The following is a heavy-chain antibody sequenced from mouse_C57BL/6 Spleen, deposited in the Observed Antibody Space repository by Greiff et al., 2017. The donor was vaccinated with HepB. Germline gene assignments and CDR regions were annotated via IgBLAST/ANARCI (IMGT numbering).Heavy chain of an antibody. D-gene: IGHD2-3*01. CDR2: IHPNSGST. Sequence: QVQLQQSGAELVKPGASVKLSCKASGYTFTSYWMHWVKQRPGQGLEWIGMIHPNSGSTNYNEKFKSKATLTVDKSSSTAYMQLSSLTSEDSAVYYCAREVDGYYGAYWGQGTLVTVSA. J-gene: IGHJ3*01. CDR1: GYTFTSYW. V-gene: IGHV1-64*01. CDR3: AREVDGYYGAY.